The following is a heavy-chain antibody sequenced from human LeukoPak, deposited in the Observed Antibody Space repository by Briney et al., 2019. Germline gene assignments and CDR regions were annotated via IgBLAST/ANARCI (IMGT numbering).Heavy chain of an antibody. V-gene: IGHV3-7*05. D-gene: IGHD4-17*01. CDR3: AAYYGAYDYYGMDV. Sequence: PGGSLRLSCAASGFTFSSYWMSWVRQAPGKGLEWVANIKQDGSEKYYVDSVKGRFTISRGNAKNSLYLQMNSLRAEDTAVYYCAAYYGAYDYYGMDVWGQGTTVTVSS. CDR2: IKQDGSEK. CDR1: GFTFSSYW. J-gene: IGHJ6*02.